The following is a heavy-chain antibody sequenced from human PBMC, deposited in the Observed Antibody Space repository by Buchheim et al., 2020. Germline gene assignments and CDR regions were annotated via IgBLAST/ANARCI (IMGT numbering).Heavy chain of an antibody. J-gene: IGHJ6*02. CDR3: ARASPVYYDFWSGYYSGGHYGMDV. Sequence: EVQLVESGGGLVQPGGSLRLSCAASGFTFSSYEMNWVRQAPGKGLEWVSYISSSGSTIYYADSVKGRFTISRDNPKNSLSLQMNSLRAEDTAVYYCARASPVYYDFWSGYYSGGHYGMDVWGQGTT. CDR2: ISSSGSTI. V-gene: IGHV3-48*03. D-gene: IGHD3-3*01. CDR1: GFTFSSYE.